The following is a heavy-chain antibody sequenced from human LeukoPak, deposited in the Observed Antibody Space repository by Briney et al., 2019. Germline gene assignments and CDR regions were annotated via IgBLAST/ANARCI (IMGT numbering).Heavy chain of an antibody. CDR1: GFTFSSYE. J-gene: IGHJ4*02. V-gene: IGHV3-48*03. CDR3: VRRYMATSAEDFDY. CDR2: ISSSGSTI. D-gene: IGHD3-16*02. Sequence: GGSLRLSCAASGFTFSSYEMNWVRQAPGKGLEWVSYISSSGSTIYYADSVKGRFTISRDNAKNSLYLQMNSLRAEDTAVYYCVRRYMATSAEDFDYWGQGTLVTVFS.